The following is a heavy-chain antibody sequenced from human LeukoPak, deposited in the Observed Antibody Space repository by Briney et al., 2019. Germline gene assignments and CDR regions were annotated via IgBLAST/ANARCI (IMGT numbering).Heavy chain of an antibody. CDR2: IYYSGST. Sequence: SETLSLTCAVYGGSFSGYYWSWIRQPPGKGLEWIGYIYYSGSTNYNPSLKSRVTISVDTSKNQFSLKLTSVTAADTAVYYCARGDSSGPYNWFDPWGQGTLVTVSS. D-gene: IGHD6-19*01. CDR1: GGSFSGYY. CDR3: ARGDSSGPYNWFDP. V-gene: IGHV4-59*01. J-gene: IGHJ5*02.